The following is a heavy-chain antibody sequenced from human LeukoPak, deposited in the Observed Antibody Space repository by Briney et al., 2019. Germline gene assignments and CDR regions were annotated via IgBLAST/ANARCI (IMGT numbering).Heavy chain of an antibody. CDR1: GGSISSYY. V-gene: IGHV4-4*07. CDR2: IHASGST. D-gene: IGHD2-21*02. J-gene: IGHJ5*02. Sequence: SETLSLTCTVSGGSISSYYWTRIRQPAGKGPEWIGRIHASGSTNYNPSLKSRVNMSVDTSKNQFSLKLNSVTAADTAVYYCARVTDPRYNWFDPWGQGTLVTVSS. CDR3: ARVTDPRYNWFDP.